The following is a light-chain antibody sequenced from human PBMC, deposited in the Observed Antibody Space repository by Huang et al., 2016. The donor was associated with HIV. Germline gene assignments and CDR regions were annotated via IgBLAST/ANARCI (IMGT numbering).Light chain of an antibody. CDR2: GAP. V-gene: IGKV3-15*01. J-gene: IGKJ1*01. CDR3: QQYNNWPPWT. Sequence: EIVMTQSPATLSVSPGERATLSCRASQSVSRSLAWYQQKPGQDPRLLIYGAPTRATGIPVRFSGSGCGTEFTLTISSLQSEDCALYYCQQYNNWPPWTFGQGTKVEIK. CDR1: QSVSRS.